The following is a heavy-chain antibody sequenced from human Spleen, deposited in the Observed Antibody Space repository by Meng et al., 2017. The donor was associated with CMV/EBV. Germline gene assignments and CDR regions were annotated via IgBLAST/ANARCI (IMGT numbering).Heavy chain of an antibody. CDR1: GYTFTGYY. CDR3: ARVKRYCTGGTCSSTGYYGMDV. V-gene: IGHV1-2*02. CDR2: INPNSGGT. J-gene: IGHJ6*02. Sequence: ASVKVSCKASGYTFTGYYMHWVRQAPGQGLEWMGWINPNSGGTNYAQKFQGRVTMTSDTSIFTAYMELSRLRSDDMAVYHCARVKRYCTGGTCSSTGYYGMDVWGQGTTVTVSS. D-gene: IGHD2-15*01.